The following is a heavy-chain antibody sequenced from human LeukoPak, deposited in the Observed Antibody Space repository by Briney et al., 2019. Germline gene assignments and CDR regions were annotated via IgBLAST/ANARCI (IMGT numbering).Heavy chain of an antibody. Sequence: GGSLRLSCAASGFTFSTYAISWVRQAPGKGLEWVAHIKQDGSEKYYVDSVKGRFTISRDNAKNSVYLKMNSLRADDTAVYYCARVAPYSVIFGYSYYYMDVWGKGTAVTVSS. V-gene: IGHV3-7*01. CDR1: GFTFSTYA. CDR3: ARVAPYSVIFGYSYYYMDV. D-gene: IGHD6-13*01. J-gene: IGHJ6*03. CDR2: IKQDGSEK.